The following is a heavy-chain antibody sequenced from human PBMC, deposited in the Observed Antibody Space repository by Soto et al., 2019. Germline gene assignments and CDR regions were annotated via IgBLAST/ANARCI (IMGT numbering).Heavy chain of an antibody. V-gene: IGHV3-48*03. CDR1: GFTFSRFE. Sequence: GGSLRLSCAASGFTFSRFELHWVRQAPGKGLEWISYISSSGSTAYYTSSVEGRFTISRDNANNSVYLQMDSLRAEDTALYYCTRAAWFPYLSFYWGQGALVTVSS. CDR2: ISSSGSTA. J-gene: IGHJ4*02. D-gene: IGHD3-10*01. CDR3: TRAAWFPYLSFY.